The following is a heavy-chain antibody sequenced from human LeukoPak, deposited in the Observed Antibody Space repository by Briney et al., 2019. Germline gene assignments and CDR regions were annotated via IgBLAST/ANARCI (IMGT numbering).Heavy chain of an antibody. D-gene: IGHD6-13*01. CDR3: ARFALSSSLDY. CDR2: IYPGYSDT. Sequence: GESLKISCKVSGSRLTNNWIGWVRQVPGKGLEWMGIIYPGYSDTRYSPSFQGQVTFSVDTSTSTVYLQWSSLKASDTAIYYCARFALSSSLDYWGQGTLVTVS. CDR1: GSRLTNNW. J-gene: IGHJ4*02. V-gene: IGHV5-51*01.